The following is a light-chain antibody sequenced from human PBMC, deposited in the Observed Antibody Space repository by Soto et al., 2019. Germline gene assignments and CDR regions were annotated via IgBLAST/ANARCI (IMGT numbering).Light chain of an antibody. CDR2: GNS. V-gene: IGLV1-40*01. CDR1: SSNIGAHYD. J-gene: IGLJ1*01. Sequence: QSVLTQPPSVSGAPGQRVTISCTGSSSNIGAHYDVNWYQHLPGTAPKLLIYGNSNRPSGVPDRFSGSKSGTSASLAITGLQAEDEADYYCQSYDNSLSGYVSGTGTKLTVL. CDR3: QSYDNSLSGYV.